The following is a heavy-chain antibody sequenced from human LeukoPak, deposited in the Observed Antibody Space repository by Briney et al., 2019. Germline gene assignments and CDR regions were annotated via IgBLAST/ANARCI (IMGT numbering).Heavy chain of an antibody. D-gene: IGHD6-13*01. V-gene: IGHV4-39*07. CDR1: GGSISSSSYY. CDR2: IYYSGST. Sequence: PSETLSLTCTVSGGSISSSSYYWGWIRQPPGKGLEWIGSIYYSGSTYYNPSLKSRVTISVDTSKNQFSLKLSSVTAADTAVYYCARGVVSSSWYVHYYYYYMDVWGKGTTVTVSS. J-gene: IGHJ6*03. CDR3: ARGVVSSSWYVHYYYYYMDV.